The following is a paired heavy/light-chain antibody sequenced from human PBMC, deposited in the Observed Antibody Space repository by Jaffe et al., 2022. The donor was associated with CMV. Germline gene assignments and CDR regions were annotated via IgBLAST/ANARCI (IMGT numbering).Heavy chain of an antibody. V-gene: IGHV1-18*04. CDR2: ISAYNGNT. Sequence: QVQLVQSGAEVKKPGASVKVSCKASGYTFTSYGISWVRQAPGQGLEWMGWISAYNGNTNYAQKLQGRVTMTTDTSTSTAYMELRSLRSDDTAVYYCARAKYYYDSSGYYYWSVDPWGQGTLVTVSS. J-gene: IGHJ5*02. CDR3: ARAKYYYDSSGYYYWSVDP. D-gene: IGHD3-22*01. CDR1: GYTFTSYG.
Light chain of an antibody. CDR3: QSYDSSNLGWV. V-gene: IGLV6-57*04. J-gene: IGLJ2*01. CDR2: EDN. CDR1: SGSIASNY. Sequence: NFMLTQPHSVSESPGKTVTISCTRSSGSIASNYVQWYQQRPGSAPTTVIYEDNQRPSGVPDRFSGSIDSSSNSASLTISGLKTEDEADYYCQSYDSSNLGWVFGGGTKLTVL.